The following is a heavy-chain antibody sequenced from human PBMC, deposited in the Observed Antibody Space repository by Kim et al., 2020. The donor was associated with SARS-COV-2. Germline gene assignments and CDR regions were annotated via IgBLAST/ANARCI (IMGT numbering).Heavy chain of an antibody. D-gene: IGHD1-26*01. Sequence: YAGSVKGRFTNSRDNAKNTLDLQMNRLRAEDTAVYYWTGHSGSYYGYVYWGQGTLVTVSS. V-gene: IGHV3-74*01. J-gene: IGHJ4*02. CDR3: TGHSGSYYGYVY.